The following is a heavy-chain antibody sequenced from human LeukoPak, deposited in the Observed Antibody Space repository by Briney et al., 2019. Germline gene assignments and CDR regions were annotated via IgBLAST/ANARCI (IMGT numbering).Heavy chain of an antibody. CDR2: IHNDGTMG. V-gene: IGHV3-30*02. J-gene: IGHJ6*04. CDR1: GFTFSRLG. CDR3: AKEGDEFRGYLDV. D-gene: IGHD5-12*01. Sequence: GGSLRLSCATSGFTFSRLGMQWVRQAPSKGLEWVAVIHNDGTMGQYADSVKGRFTISKDFSRNTLHLQIHSLRDDDTAVYYCAKEGDEFRGYLDVWGKGTTVIVSS.